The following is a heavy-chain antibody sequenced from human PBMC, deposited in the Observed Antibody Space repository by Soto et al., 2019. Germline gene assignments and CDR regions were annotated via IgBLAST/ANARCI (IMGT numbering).Heavy chain of an antibody. Sequence: WVLTLSCAATGFTFSSYAMTWVRQAPGKGLEWVSAISGSGGSTYYADSVKGRFTISRDNSKNTLYLQMNSLRVEDTAVYYCAKGIVSGWHYWFDPWGQGTLVTVSS. CDR1: GFTFSSYA. V-gene: IGHV3-23*01. CDR2: ISGSGGST. D-gene: IGHD6-19*01. CDR3: AKGIVSGWHYWFDP. J-gene: IGHJ5*02.